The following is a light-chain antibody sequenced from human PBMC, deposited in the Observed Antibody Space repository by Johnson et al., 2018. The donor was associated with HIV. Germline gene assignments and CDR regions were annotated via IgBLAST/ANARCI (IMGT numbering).Light chain of an antibody. CDR1: VSNIESYF. Sequence: QSVLTQPPSVSAAPGQTVNISCSGNVSNIESYFVSWYQQLPGAAPTLLIYEDNKRPSGIPDRFSGSKSGATATLGITGLQTGDEADYYCGTWDSSLSAPLYVFGTGTKVTVL. V-gene: IGLV1-51*02. CDR2: EDN. CDR3: GTWDSSLSAPLYV. J-gene: IGLJ1*01.